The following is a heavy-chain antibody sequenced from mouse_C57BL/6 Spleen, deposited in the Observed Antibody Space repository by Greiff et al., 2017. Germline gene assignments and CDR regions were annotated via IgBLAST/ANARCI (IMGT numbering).Heavy chain of an antibody. Sequence: VQLQHPGAELVKPGASVKMSCKASGYTFTSYWITWVKQRPGQGLEWIGDIYPGSGSTNYNEKFKSKATLTVDTSSSTAYMQRSSLTSEDSAVYYCARRDYYGSSYGGYFDYWGQGTTLTVSS. CDR3: ARRDYYGSSYGGYFDY. CDR2: IYPGSGST. J-gene: IGHJ2*01. V-gene: IGHV1-55*01. CDR1: GYTFTSYW. D-gene: IGHD1-1*01.